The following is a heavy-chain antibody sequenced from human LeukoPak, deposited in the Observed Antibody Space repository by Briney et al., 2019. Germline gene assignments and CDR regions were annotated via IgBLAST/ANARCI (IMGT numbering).Heavy chain of an antibody. Sequence: GGTLRLSCAASGFTFSSYSMNWVRQAPGKGLEWVSYISSSCSTIYYADYVKGRFTISRDNAKNSLYLQMNSLRAEDTAVYYCARVGYDFWSGYYTGLGAFDIWGQGTMVTVSS. V-gene: IGHV3-48*01. CDR2: ISSSCSTI. D-gene: IGHD3-3*01. CDR1: GFTFSSYS. CDR3: ARVGYDFWSGYYTGLGAFDI. J-gene: IGHJ3*02.